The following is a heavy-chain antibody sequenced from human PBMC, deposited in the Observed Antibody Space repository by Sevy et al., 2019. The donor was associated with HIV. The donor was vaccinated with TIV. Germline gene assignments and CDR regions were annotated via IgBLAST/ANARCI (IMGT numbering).Heavy chain of an antibody. CDR2: IKSKTDGGTT. CDR1: GFTFSNAW. J-gene: IGHJ4*02. Sequence: GGSLRLSCAASGFTFSNAWMSWVRQAPGKGLEWVGRIKSKTDGGTTDYAAPVKGRFTISRDDSKNPLYLQMNSLKTEDTAIYYCTTDSKKRRLSALLDYWGQGTLVTVSS. CDR3: TTDSKKRRLSALLDY. D-gene: IGHD6-25*01. V-gene: IGHV3-15*01.